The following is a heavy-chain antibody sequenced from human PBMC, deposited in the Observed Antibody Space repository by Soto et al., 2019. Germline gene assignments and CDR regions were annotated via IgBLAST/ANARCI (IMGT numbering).Heavy chain of an antibody. D-gene: IGHD3-22*01. CDR3: ARGFYDARGYSAPFDS. CDR1: GGSIIGFY. V-gene: IGHV4-59*01. CDR2: VYYTGST. Sequence: SETLSLTCTVSGGSIIGFYCNWIRQASGKGPEWIGYVYYTGSTNYNPSLESRVTMSTDTSKNQVSLELRSMTAADSALYYCARGFYDARGYSAPFDSWGQGTQVTVSS. J-gene: IGHJ4*02.